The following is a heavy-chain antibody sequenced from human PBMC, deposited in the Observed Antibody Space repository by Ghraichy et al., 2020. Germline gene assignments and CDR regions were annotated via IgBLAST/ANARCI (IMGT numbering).Heavy chain of an antibody. J-gene: IGHJ4*02. D-gene: IGHD3-22*01. Sequence: GGSLRLSCAASGFTLSTYWMSWVRQAPGKGLEWVANIKQDGSEKYYVDSVKGRFTVSRDNAKNSLYLQMNSLRAEDTAVYYCARGGPYHYDSSCYYVLWGQGTLVTVSS. CDR1: GFTLSTYW. CDR3: ARGGPYHYDSSCYYVL. CDR2: IKQDGSEK. V-gene: IGHV3-7*03.